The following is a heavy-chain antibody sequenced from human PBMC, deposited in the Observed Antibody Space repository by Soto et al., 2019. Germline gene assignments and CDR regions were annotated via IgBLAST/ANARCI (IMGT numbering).Heavy chain of an antibody. CDR3: AKAPSYMVRGVTTNYYFDY. V-gene: IGHV3-23*01. J-gene: IGHJ4*02. Sequence: EVQLLESGGGLVQPGGSLRLSCAASGFTFSSYAMSWVRQAPGKGLEWVSAISGSGGSTYYADSVKGRFTISRDNSKNTLYLQMNSLRADDTAVYYCAKAPSYMVRGVTTNYYFDYWGQGTLVTVSS. CDR2: ISGSGGST. CDR1: GFTFSSYA. D-gene: IGHD3-10*01.